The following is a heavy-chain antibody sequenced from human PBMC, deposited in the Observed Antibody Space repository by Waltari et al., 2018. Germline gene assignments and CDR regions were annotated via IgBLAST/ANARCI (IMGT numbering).Heavy chain of an antibody. Sequence: QLQLQESGPGLVKPSETLSLTCTVSGRSISTNYHWGWIRQPPGKGLEWMGNMQYRGSTFYNPSLESRVTISLDTWKNQFSLRLSSVGAADTAVYFCGRIAFGDEGGYFQYWGQGTLVTVSS. CDR3: GRIAFGDEGGYFQY. V-gene: IGHV4-39*01. CDR2: MQYRGST. CDR1: GRSISTNYH. J-gene: IGHJ1*01. D-gene: IGHD4-17*01.